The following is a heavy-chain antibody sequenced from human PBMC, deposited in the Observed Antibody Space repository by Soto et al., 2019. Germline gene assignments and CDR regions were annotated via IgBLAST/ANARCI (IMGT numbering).Heavy chain of an antibody. Sequence: ASVKVSCKASGYTFTSYAMHWVRQAPGQRLEWMGWINAGNGNTKYSQKFQGRVTITRDTSASTAYMELSSLRSEDTAVYYCARDPLDYYGSGSYYYYYYGMDVWGQGTTVTSP. D-gene: IGHD3-10*01. J-gene: IGHJ6*02. CDR3: ARDPLDYYGSGSYYYYYYGMDV. CDR1: GYTFTSYA. CDR2: INAGNGNT. V-gene: IGHV1-3*01.